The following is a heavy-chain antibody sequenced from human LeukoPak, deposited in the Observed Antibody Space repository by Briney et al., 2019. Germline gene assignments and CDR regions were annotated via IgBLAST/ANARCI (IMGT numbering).Heavy chain of an antibody. CDR2: IHHSGST. J-gene: IGHJ4*02. V-gene: IGHV4-4*03. D-gene: IGHD1-1*01. CDR1: GGSISSNYW. CDR3: AMGNGAAFDY. Sequence: PETLSLTCAVSGGSISSNYWWTWVRQPPEKGLEWIGRIHHSGSTNNNPSLNSRVTISVDKSKNQFSLNLSSVTAADTAVYYCAMGNGAAFDYWGQGTLVTVSS.